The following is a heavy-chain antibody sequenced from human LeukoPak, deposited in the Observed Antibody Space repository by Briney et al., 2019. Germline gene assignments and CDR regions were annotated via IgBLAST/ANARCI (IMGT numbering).Heavy chain of an antibody. CDR1: GGSISSGGYS. D-gene: IGHD5-18*01. Sequence: SETLSLTCAVSGGSISSGGYSWSWIRQPPGKGLEWIGYISHSGSTYYNPSLKSRVTISVDTSKNQFSLKLSSVTAADTAVYYCARFMGRYSYGEDAFDIWGQGTMVTVSS. CDR3: ARFMGRYSYGEDAFDI. J-gene: IGHJ3*02. V-gene: IGHV4-30-2*01. CDR2: ISHSGST.